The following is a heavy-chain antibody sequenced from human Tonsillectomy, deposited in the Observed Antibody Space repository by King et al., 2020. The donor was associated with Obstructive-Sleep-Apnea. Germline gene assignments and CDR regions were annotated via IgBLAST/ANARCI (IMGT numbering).Heavy chain of an antibody. CDR1: GFTFSIYW. CDR2: IKQDGSEK. CDR3: AGEDFDY. Sequence: VQLVESGGGLVQPGGSLRLSCAASGFTFSIYWMTWFRLALGEGREWGANIKQDGSEKYYVDSVKGRFTISRENAKNSLYLQMNSLRAEDTAVYYCAGEDFDYWGQGTLVTVSS. J-gene: IGHJ4*02. V-gene: IGHV3-7*03.